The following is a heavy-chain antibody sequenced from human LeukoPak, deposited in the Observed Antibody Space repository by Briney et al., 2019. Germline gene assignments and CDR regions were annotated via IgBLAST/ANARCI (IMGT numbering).Heavy chain of an antibody. CDR2: IKTDGTTT. J-gene: IGHJ4*02. V-gene: IGHV3-74*01. CDR3: VRGTNFDY. CDR1: GFTFSSFW. Sequence: PGGSLRLSCVASGFTFSSFWMHWVRQAPGKGLVWVSRIKTDGTTTRYADSVKGRFTISRDNAKNTLYRQINSLRDDDTALYYCVRGTNFDYWGQGALVTVSS.